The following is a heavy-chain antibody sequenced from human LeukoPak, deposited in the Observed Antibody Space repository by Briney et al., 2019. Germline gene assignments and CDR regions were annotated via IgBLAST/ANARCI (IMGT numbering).Heavy chain of an antibody. D-gene: IGHD7-27*01. CDR1: GYTFTAYH. J-gene: IGHJ4*02. V-gene: IGHV1-2*02. Sequence: GASVKVSCKASGYTFTAYHIHWVRQAPGQGLEWMGWINPNSGDTHYAQKFQGRVTMTRDTSISTAYMELSRLRSDDTAVYYCARDSTGDYYFDYWGQGTLVTVSS. CDR3: ARDSTGDYYFDY. CDR2: INPNSGDT.